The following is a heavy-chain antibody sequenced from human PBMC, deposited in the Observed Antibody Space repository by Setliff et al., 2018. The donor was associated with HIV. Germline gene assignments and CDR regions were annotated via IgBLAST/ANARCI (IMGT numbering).Heavy chain of an antibody. Sequence: GSLRLSCTTSGFPFSRDWIHWVRQAPGKGLVWVSRINYGGTGTTYADSVKGRFTISRDDARNTVYLQMNSLRAEDTAVYYCAKAYTGTAFPYYFDFWGQGTQVTVSS. D-gene: IGHD5-12*01. CDR2: INYGGTGT. CDR1: GFPFSRDW. CDR3: AKAYTGTAFPYYFDF. V-gene: IGHV3-74*01. J-gene: IGHJ4*02.